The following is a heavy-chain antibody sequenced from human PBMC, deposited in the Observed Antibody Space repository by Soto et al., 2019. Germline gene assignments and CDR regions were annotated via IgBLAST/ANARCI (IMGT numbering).Heavy chain of an antibody. CDR3: ARGGTSGTPYTAFDY. Sequence: QVQLQESGPGLVKPSETLSLTCTVSGGSISSYYWSWIRQPPGKGLEWIGYIYYSGSTNYKPSLKSRVTVSVDASKNQFSLKLSSVTAADTAVYYCARGGTSGTPYTAFDYWGQGTLVTVSS. CDR1: GGSISSYY. V-gene: IGHV4-59*01. D-gene: IGHD1-1*01. CDR2: IYYSGST. J-gene: IGHJ4*02.